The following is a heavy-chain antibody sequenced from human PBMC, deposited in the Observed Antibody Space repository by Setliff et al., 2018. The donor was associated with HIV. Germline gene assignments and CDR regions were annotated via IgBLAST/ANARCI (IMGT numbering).Heavy chain of an antibody. CDR3: ARGGGTSSPIDYHYYIDV. J-gene: IGHJ6*03. CDR1: GGSISSSSYY. Sequence: PSETLSLTCTVSGGSISSSSYYWGWVRQPPGKGLEWIGGSYYTGSPFYNPSLKSRVTISVDTSNNQFSLKLSSVTAADTAVYYCARGGGTSSPIDYHYYIDVWGKGTTVTVSS. CDR2: SYYTGSP. V-gene: IGHV4-39*01. D-gene: IGHD6-6*01.